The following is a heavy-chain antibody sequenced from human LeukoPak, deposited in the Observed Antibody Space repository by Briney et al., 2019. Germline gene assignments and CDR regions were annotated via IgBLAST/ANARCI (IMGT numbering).Heavy chain of an antibody. J-gene: IGHJ4*02. D-gene: IGHD6-13*01. CDR2: IYYSGST. CDR1: GGSFSGYY. V-gene: IGHV4-34*01. CDR3: ASSIAAAGDRYFDY. Sequence: KASETLSLTCAVYGGSFSGYYWSWIRQPPGKGLEWIGSIYYSGSTYYNPSLKSRVTISVDTSKNQFSLKLSSVTAADTAVYYCASSIAAAGDRYFDYWGQGTLVTVSS.